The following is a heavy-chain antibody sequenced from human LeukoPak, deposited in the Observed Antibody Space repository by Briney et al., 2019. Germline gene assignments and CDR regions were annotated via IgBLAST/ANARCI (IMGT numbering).Heavy chain of an antibody. CDR2: LSGGGGVA. Sequence: GGSLRLSCAAPGFTFSSYVMTWVRQPPGKGLEWVSSLSGGGGVAYYADSVKGRFTISRDNSKNTLFLQMNSLRAEDTAVYYCAKDSRVVTDTPGDYWGQGTLVTVSS. J-gene: IGHJ4*02. CDR3: AKDSRVVTDTPGDY. V-gene: IGHV3-23*01. CDR1: GFTFSSYV. D-gene: IGHD4-23*01.